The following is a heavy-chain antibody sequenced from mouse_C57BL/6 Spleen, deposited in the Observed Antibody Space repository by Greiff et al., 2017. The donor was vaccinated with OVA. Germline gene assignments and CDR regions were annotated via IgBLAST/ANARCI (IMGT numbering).Heavy chain of an antibody. J-gene: IGHJ2*01. CDR1: GFNIKDYY. Sequence: VQLKQSGAELVKPGASVKLSCTASGFNIKDYYMHWVKQRTEQGLEWIGRIDPEDGETKYAPKFQGKATITADPSSNTAYLQLSSLTSEDTAVYYCAAYYYGSSYYFDYWGQGTTLTVSS. D-gene: IGHD1-1*01. V-gene: IGHV14-2*01. CDR3: AAYYYGSSYYFDY. CDR2: IDPEDGET.